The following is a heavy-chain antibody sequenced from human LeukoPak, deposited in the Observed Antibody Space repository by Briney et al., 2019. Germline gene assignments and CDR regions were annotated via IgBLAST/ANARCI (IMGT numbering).Heavy chain of an antibody. CDR3: ARGGVSPRDGYPEGYFDY. CDR2: IIPIFGTA. V-gene: IGHV1-69*01. CDR1: GDTYTSYA. D-gene: IGHD5-24*01. J-gene: IGHJ4*02. Sequence: ASVKASCKASGDTYTSYAISCVRHAPGQGLDWMGRIIPIFGTANYAQKFQGRVTITADESTSTAYMELSSLRSEDTAVYYCARGGVSPRDGYPEGYFDYWGQGTLVTVSS.